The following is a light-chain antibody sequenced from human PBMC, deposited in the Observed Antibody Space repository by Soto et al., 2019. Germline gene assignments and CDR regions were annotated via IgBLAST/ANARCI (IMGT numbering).Light chain of an antibody. CDR3: GTWDSSLSGVV. Sequence: QSVLTQPPSVSAAPGQTFTISCSGSSSNIGNNYVSWYQQLPGTAPKLLIYDNNKRPSGIPDRFSGSKSGTSATLGITGLQTGDEADYYCGTWDSSLSGVVFGGGTKLTVL. CDR2: DNN. J-gene: IGLJ2*01. V-gene: IGLV1-51*01. CDR1: SSNIGNNY.